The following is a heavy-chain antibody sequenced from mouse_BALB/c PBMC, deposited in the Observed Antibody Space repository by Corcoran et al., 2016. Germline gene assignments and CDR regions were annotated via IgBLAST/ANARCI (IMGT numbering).Heavy chain of an antibody. CDR2: IDPANGNT. Sequence: EVQLQQSGAELVTPGASVKLSCTASGFNIKDTYMHWVKQRPEQGLEWIGRIDPANGNTKYDPKFQGKATITADTSSNTVYLQLSSLTAEDTAVYYCANWDWYFDVWGAGTTVTVFS. CDR3: ANWDWYFDV. D-gene: IGHD4-1*01. V-gene: IGHV14-3*02. CDR1: GFNIKDTY. J-gene: IGHJ1*01.